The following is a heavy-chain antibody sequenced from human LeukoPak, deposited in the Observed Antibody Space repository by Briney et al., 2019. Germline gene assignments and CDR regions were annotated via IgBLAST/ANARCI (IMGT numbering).Heavy chain of an antibody. CDR1: GGSLSSYY. V-gene: IGHV4-59*01. J-gene: IGHJ4*02. CDR2: IYYSGST. CDR3: ARDLRGVLDY. Sequence: PSETLSLTCTVSGGSLSSYYWSWVRQPPGKGLEWIGYIYYSGSTNYNPSLKSRGTISVDPSKNQFSLKLSSVTAADTAVYYCARDLRGVLDYWGQGTLVTVSS. D-gene: IGHD3-10*01.